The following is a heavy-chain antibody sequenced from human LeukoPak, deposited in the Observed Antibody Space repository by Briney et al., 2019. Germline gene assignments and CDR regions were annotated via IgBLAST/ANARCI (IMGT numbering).Heavy chain of an antibody. D-gene: IGHD3-10*01. Sequence: ASVKVSCKASGYTFTSYAMHWVRQAPGQRLEWMGWINAGNGNTKYSQKFQGRVTITRNTSASTAYMELSSLRSEDTAVYYCARDWFIYYYYGMDVWGQGPRSPSP. J-gene: IGHJ6*02. V-gene: IGHV1-3*01. CDR2: INAGNGNT. CDR3: ARDWFIYYYYGMDV. CDR1: GYTFTSYA.